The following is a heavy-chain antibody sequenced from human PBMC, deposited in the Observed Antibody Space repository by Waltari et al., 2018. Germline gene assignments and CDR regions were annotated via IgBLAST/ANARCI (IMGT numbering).Heavy chain of an antibody. V-gene: IGHV4-34*01. Sequence: QVQLQQWGAGLLKPSETLSLTCAVYGVSFSGYYWSWIRQPPGKGLEWIGEINHSGSTNYNPSLKSRVTISVDTSKNQFSLKLSSVTAADTAVYYCTSIAAAGITDWGQGTLVTVSS. CDR1: GVSFSGYY. CDR2: INHSGST. J-gene: IGHJ4*02. CDR3: TSIAAAGITD. D-gene: IGHD6-13*01.